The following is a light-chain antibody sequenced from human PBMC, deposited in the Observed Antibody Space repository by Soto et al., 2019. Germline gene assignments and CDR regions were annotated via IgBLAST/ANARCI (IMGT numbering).Light chain of an antibody. Sequence: GDRVTITCRPSQDISSALAWFHQKPGEGPKLLIYDASRLESGVPSRFSGSGAGTDFTLTISSLQPEEFATYYCQQFSSYPYTFGQGTKLEIK. CDR1: QDISSA. J-gene: IGKJ2*01. CDR3: QQFSSYPYT. CDR2: DAS. V-gene: IGKV1-13*02.